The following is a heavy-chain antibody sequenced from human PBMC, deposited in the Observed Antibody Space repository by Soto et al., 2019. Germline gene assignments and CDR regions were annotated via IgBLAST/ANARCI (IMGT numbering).Heavy chain of an antibody. CDR2: IYYSGST. J-gene: IGHJ4*02. CDR1: GGSISSSSYY. Sequence: SETLSLTCTVSGGSISSSSYYWGWIRQPTGKGLEWIGSIYYSGSTYYNPSLKSRVTISVDTSKNQFSLKLSSVTAADTAAYYCARGYCSGGSCYRYWGQGSQVTVSS. V-gene: IGHV4-39*01. CDR3: ARGYCSGGSCYRY. D-gene: IGHD2-15*01.